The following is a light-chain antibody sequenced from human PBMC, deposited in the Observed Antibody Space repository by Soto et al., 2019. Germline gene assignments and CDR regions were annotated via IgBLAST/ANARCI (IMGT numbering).Light chain of an antibody. CDR3: QQYNNWPPVT. CDR1: QSDNFN. V-gene: IGKV3-15*01. Sequence: EIVLTQSPGTLSLSPGERATLSFMASQSDNFNYVAWYQQKPGQAPRLLIFGASRRATGIPDRFTGRGSGTEFTLTISSLQSEDVAVYYCQQYNNWPPVTFGGGTKVDIK. J-gene: IGKJ4*01. CDR2: GAS.